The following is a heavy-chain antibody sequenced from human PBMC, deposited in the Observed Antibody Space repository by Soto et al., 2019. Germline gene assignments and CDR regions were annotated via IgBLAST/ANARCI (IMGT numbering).Heavy chain of an antibody. Sequence: ASVKVSCKSSGYTFTSYGVSWVRQAPGQGLEWLGWISVYTGNTKQAQKFQDRVTLTTEASTSTAYLELRSLRSDDTAVYYCARDLFTTVQCSPHHTHVSGPATTGTRSS. J-gene: IGHJ6*02. CDR1: GYTFTSYG. CDR3: ARDLFTTVQCSPHHTHV. V-gene: IGHV1-18*04. D-gene: IGHD3-22*01. CDR2: ISVYTGNT.